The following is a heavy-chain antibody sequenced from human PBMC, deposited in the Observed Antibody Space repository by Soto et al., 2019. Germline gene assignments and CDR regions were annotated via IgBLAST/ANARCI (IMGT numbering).Heavy chain of an antibody. Sequence: ASVKVSCKASGFTFTNYYMHWVRQAPGQGLEWMGIINAGGGSANSAQKFQGRVTMTRDTSANTLSLELSSLTSEDTAVYYCARGTSQWQSSALDSWGQGTLVTVSS. CDR2: INAGGGSA. V-gene: IGHV1-46*01. CDR1: GFTFTNYY. D-gene: IGHD2-2*01. J-gene: IGHJ4*02. CDR3: ARGTSQWQSSALDS.